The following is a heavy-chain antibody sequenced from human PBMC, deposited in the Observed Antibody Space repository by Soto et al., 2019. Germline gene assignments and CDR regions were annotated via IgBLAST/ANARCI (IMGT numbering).Heavy chain of an antibody. CDR3: STSYVFFFVYYSPLPQFYS. CDR1: GFTFSSYA. Sequence: GGSLRLSCAASGFTFSSYAMSWVRQAPGKGLEWVSAISGSGGSTYYADSVKGRFTTSRDNSKNTLYLQMNSLRAEDTAGYYRSTSYVFFFVYYSPLPQFYSWCQGALLTVSS. J-gene: IGHJ5*01. CDR2: ISGSGGST. V-gene: IGHV3-23*01. D-gene: IGHD3-3*01.